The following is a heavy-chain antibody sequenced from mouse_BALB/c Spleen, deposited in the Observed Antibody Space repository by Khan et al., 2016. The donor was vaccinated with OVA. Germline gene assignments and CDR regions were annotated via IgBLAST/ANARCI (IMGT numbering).Heavy chain of an antibody. CDR1: GYSITSDYA. CDR3: ARVYGGDFDY. Sequence: QLEESGPGLVKPSQSLSLTCTVTGYSITSDYAWNWIRQFPGNKLEWMGFISYSGNNNYNPSLKSRISITRDTSKNQFFLQLNSVTAEDTARYYCARVYGGDFDYWGQGTTLTVSS. J-gene: IGHJ2*01. CDR2: ISYSGNN. V-gene: IGHV3-2*02. D-gene: IGHD1-1*01.